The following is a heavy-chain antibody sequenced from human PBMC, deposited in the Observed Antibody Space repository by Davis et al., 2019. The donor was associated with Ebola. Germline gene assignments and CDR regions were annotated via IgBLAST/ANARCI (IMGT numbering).Heavy chain of an antibody. Sequence: AASVKVSCKASGYTFTRYAMHWVRQAPGQRLEWMGWINPHNGNTNYAQNVQGRVTMTTDTSTSTAYMEVGILRSDDTAVYYCARAQFPTTSDHWGQGTLVTVSS. CDR2: INPHNGNT. J-gene: IGHJ4*02. CDR3: ARAQFPTTSDH. V-gene: IGHV1-3*01. D-gene: IGHD1-1*01. CDR1: GYTFTRYA.